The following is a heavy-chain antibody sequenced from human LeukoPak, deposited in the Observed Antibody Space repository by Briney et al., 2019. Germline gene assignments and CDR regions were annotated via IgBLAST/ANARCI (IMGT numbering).Heavy chain of an antibody. D-gene: IGHD4-17*01. V-gene: IGHV3-73*01. CDR1: GFTISGSA. Sequence: GGSLRLSCAASGFTISGSAIHWVRQASGKGLEWVGRIRGKDNTYATDYAGSVKGRFTISRDDSKNTAYLQMNSLKTDDTAVYYCSTPVTALTYWGQGTLVTVSS. CDR3: STPVTALTY. CDR2: IRGKDNTYAT. J-gene: IGHJ4*02.